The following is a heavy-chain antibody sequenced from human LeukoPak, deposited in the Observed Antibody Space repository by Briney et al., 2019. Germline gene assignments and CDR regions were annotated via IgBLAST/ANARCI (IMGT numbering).Heavy chain of an antibody. CDR2: IKYDGSEK. V-gene: IGHV3-7*01. CDR1: GFTFGSSW. Sequence: GGSLRLSCAASGFTFGSSWMAWVRQVPGEGLEWVANIKYDGSEKYYVDPVKGRFTISRDNAKNSVFLQMSGLRAEDTAVYYCARDQSGSLDYWGQGTLVTVSS. CDR3: ARDQSGSLDY. D-gene: IGHD1-26*01. J-gene: IGHJ4*02.